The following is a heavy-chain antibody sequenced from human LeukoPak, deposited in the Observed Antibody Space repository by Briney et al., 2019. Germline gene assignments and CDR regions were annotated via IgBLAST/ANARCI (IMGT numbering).Heavy chain of an antibody. V-gene: IGHV3-30*18. CDR3: AKGLSFDPFAY. J-gene: IGHJ4*02. CDR2: ISYDGSNK. Sequence: GGSLRLSCVASGFTFSSCAIHWVRQAPGKGLEWVALISYDGSNKYYADSVKGRFTISRDNSKNTLYLQMNSLRPEDTAVYYCAKGLSFDPFAYWGQGTLVTVSS. D-gene: IGHD4/OR15-4a*01. CDR1: GFTFSSCA.